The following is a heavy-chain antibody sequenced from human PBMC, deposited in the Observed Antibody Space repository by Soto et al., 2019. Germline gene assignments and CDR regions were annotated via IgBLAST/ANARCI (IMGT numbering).Heavy chain of an antibody. Sequence: PSETLSLTCAVYGGSFSGYYWSWIRQPPGKGLEWIGEINHSGSTNYNPSLKSRVTISVDTSKNQFSLKPSSVTAADTAVYYCASFNKVSEYFDYWGQGTLVTVSS. V-gene: IGHV4-34*01. D-gene: IGHD3-10*01. CDR3: ASFNKVSEYFDY. CDR2: INHSGST. J-gene: IGHJ4*02. CDR1: GGSFSGYY.